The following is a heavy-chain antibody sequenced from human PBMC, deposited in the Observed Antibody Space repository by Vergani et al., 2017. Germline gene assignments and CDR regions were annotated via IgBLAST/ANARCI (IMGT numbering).Heavy chain of an antibody. Sequence: QVQLVQSGAEVKKPGASVKVSCKASGYTFTSYGISWVRQAPGQGLEWMGWISAYNGNTNYAQKLQGRVTMTTDTSTSTAYMELRSLRSDDTAVYYRARDPVLVYGSGSYFWFDPWGQGTLVTVSS. D-gene: IGHD3-10*01. CDR1: GYTFTSYG. J-gene: IGHJ5*02. V-gene: IGHV1-18*01. CDR2: ISAYNGNT. CDR3: ARDPVLVYGSGSYFWFDP.